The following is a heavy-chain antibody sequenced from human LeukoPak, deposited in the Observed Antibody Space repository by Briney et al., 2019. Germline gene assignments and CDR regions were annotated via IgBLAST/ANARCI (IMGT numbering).Heavy chain of an antibody. V-gene: IGHV4-39*07. Sequence: SETLSLTCTVSGGSISSSSYYWGWTRQPPGKGLEWIGSIYYSGSTYYNPSLKSRVTISVDTSKNQFSLKLSSVTAADTAVYYCAREAGGIAVAGTVNYYFDYWGQGTLVTVSS. CDR1: GGSISSSSYY. CDR2: IYYSGST. D-gene: IGHD6-19*01. CDR3: AREAGGIAVAGTVNYYFDY. J-gene: IGHJ4*02.